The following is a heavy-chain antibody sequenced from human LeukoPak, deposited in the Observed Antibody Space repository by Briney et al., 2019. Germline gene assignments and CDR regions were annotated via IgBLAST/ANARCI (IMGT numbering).Heavy chain of an antibody. CDR3: ARGSRLGGGGSDAFDI. CDR1: GFTFSSYA. J-gene: IGHJ3*02. V-gene: IGHV3-30-3*01. CDR2: ISYDGSNK. D-gene: IGHD2-21*01. Sequence: PGGSLRLSCAASGFTFSSYAMHWVRQAPGKGLEWVAVISYDGSNKYYADSVKGRFTISRDNSKNTLYLQMNSLRAEDTAVYYCARGSRLGGGGSDAFDIWGQGTMVTVSS.